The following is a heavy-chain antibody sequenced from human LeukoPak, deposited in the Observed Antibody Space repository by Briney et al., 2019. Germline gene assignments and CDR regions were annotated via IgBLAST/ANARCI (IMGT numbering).Heavy chain of an antibody. Sequence: ASVKVSCTASGYTFTNYGISWVRKAPGQGHEWMGWGSAYNGNTNYAQKLQGRVTMTTDTSTTTVYMELRSLRSDDTAVYYCARRTVTSADDWFDPWGQGTLVTVSS. J-gene: IGHJ5*02. D-gene: IGHD4-17*01. CDR3: ARRTVTSADDWFDP. V-gene: IGHV1-18*01. CDR2: GSAYNGNT. CDR1: GYTFTNYG.